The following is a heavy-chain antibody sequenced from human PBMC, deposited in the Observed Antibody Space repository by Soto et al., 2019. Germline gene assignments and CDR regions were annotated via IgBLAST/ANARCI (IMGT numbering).Heavy chain of an antibody. D-gene: IGHD3-3*01. Sequence: PSETLSLTCTVSGGSISSYYWSWIRQPPGKGLEWIGYIYYSGSTNYNPSLKSRVTISVDTSKNQFSLKLSSVTAADTAVYFCARHGYDFWSGLPDLGFDPWGQGTLVTVSS. V-gene: IGHV4-59*08. CDR1: GGSISSYY. CDR3: ARHGYDFWSGLPDLGFDP. CDR2: IYYSGST. J-gene: IGHJ5*02.